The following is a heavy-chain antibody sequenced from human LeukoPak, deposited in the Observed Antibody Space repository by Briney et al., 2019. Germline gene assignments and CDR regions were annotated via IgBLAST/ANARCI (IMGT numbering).Heavy chain of an antibody. CDR3: ARERVDYQLLLKRGVYYFDY. J-gene: IGHJ4*02. V-gene: IGHV3-20*04. CDR1: GFSFDDYG. D-gene: IGHD2-2*01. CDR2: INWNGGST. Sequence: PGGSLRLSCAASGFSFDDYGMSWVRQAPGKGLEWVSGINWNGGSTGYADSVKGRFTISRDNAKNSLYPQMNSLRAEDMAVYYCARERVDYQLLLKRGVYYFDYWGQGTLVTVSS.